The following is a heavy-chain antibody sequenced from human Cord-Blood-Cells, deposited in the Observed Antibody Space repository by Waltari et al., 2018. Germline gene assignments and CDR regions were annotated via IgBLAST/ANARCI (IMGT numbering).Heavy chain of an antibody. Sequence: QLQLQESGSGLVKPSQTLSLTCAVSGGSISSGGYSWSWIRQPPGKGLEWIGYSYHSGSTYYNPSLKSRVTISVDRSKNQFSLKLSSVTAADTAVYYCARLGSYSSGWFPFDYWGQGTLVTVSS. J-gene: IGHJ4*02. V-gene: IGHV4-30-2*01. CDR3: ARLGSYSSGWFPFDY. CDR1: GGSISSGGYS. CDR2: SYHSGST. D-gene: IGHD6-19*01.